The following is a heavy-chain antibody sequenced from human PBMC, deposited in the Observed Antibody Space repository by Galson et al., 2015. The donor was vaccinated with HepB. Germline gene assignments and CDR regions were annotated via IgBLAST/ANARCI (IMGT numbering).Heavy chain of an antibody. Sequence: SVKVSCKASGYSFRNYGISWVRQAPGQGLEWMGWISGYNGHTKFAQKFQGRVTMTTDTSTSTAYIDLGSLRSDDTAVYYCVRDLAIFGMVITSINWFDPWGQGTLVIVSS. CDR3: VRDLAIFGMVITSINWFDP. V-gene: IGHV1-18*01. J-gene: IGHJ5*02. CDR1: GYSFRNYG. CDR2: ISGYNGHT. D-gene: IGHD3-3*01.